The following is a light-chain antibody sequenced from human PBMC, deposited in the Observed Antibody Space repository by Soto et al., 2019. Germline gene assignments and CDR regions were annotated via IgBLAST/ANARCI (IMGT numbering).Light chain of an antibody. CDR2: EVS. CDR3: SSYAGSNIVV. CDR1: SSDVVGYNF. J-gene: IGLJ2*01. V-gene: IGLV2-8*01. Sequence: QSALTQPPSASGSPGQSVTISCTGTSSDVVGYNFVSWYQQHPGKAPKLMIYEVSERPSGVPDRFSGSKSGNTASLTVSGLQAEDEADYYCSSYAGSNIVVFGGGTKLTVL.